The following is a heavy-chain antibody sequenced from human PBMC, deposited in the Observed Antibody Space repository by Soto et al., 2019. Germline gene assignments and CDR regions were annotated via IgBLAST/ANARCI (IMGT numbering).Heavy chain of an antibody. V-gene: IGHV1-3*01. D-gene: IGHD6-13*01. CDR2: INAGNGNT. J-gene: IGHJ5*02. Sequence: ASVKVSCKASGYTFTSYAMHWVRQAPGQRLEWMGWINAGNGNTKYSQKFQGRVTITRDTSASTAYMELSSLRSEDTAVYYCARGYSRSWYHRYNWFDPWGQGTLVTVSS. CDR1: GYTFTSYA. CDR3: ARGYSRSWYHRYNWFDP.